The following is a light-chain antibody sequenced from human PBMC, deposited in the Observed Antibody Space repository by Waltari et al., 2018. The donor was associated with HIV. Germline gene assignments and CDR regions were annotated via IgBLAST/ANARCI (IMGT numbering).Light chain of an antibody. CDR2: AAS. Sequence: DIQMTQSPSSLSASVVDSVTITCRASQSISTYLNWYQKKSGKAPKLLIYAASSLQSGVPSRFSGSGSGTDFTLTISSLQPEDFATYYCQQSYSTLHFGQGTKLEIK. CDR1: QSISTY. CDR3: QQSYSTLH. V-gene: IGKV1-39*01. J-gene: IGKJ2*01.